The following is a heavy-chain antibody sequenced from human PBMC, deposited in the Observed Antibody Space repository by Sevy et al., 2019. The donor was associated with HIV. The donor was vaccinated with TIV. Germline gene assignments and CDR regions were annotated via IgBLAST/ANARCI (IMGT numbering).Heavy chain of an antibody. D-gene: IGHD4-17*01. CDR1: GFTFSSYA. CDR3: AKDRITVIGDAFDL. V-gene: IGHV3-23*01. J-gene: IGHJ3*01. CDR2: ISNSGSDT. Sequence: GGSLRLSCAASGFTFSSYAMHWVHQAPGKGLEWVSAISNSGSDTKYAGSVKGRFTISRDNSKNTLYVQMNSLSAEDTAVYYCAKDRITVIGDAFDLWGQGTMVTVS.